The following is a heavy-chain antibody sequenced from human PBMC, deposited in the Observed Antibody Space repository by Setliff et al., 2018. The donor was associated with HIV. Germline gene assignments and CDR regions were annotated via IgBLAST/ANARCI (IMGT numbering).Heavy chain of an antibody. J-gene: IGHJ6*02. CDR2: IYCTGST. CDR3: AQLTPRTHYFYGMDV. Sequence: PSETLSLTCTISLGSITSCAYHWVWIRQPPGKGLQWIGSIYCTGSTYYNPSLKSRVTISVDTSKNQFSLKLSSVTAADTAVYYCAQLTPRTHYFYGMDVWGQGTTVTVSS. CDR1: LGSITSCAYH. V-gene: IGHV4-39*07.